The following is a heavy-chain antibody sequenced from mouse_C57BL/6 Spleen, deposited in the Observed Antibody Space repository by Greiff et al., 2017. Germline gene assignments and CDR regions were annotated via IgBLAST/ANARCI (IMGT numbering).Heavy chain of an antibody. J-gene: IGHJ4*01. V-gene: IGHV1-66*01. CDR3: ARGTTVVAHYYAMDY. Sequence: QVQLQQSGPELVKPGASVKISCKASGYSFTSYYIHWVKQRPGQGLEWIGWIYPGSGNTKYNEKFKGKATLTADTSSSTAYMQLSSLTSEDSAVYYCARGTTVVAHYYAMDYWGQGTSVTVSS. CDR2: IYPGSGNT. CDR1: GYSFTSYY. D-gene: IGHD1-1*01.